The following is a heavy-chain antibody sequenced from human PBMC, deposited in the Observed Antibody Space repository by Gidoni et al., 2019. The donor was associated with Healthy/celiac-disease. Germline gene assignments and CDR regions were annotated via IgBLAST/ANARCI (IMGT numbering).Heavy chain of an antibody. Sequence: QVQLVESGGGVVQPGRSLRLSCAASGFTFSSYGMHWVRQAPGKGLEWVAVISYDGSNKYYADSVKGRFTISRDNSKNTLYLQMNSLRAEDTAVYYCAKDHLDIVVVPAAGSYFDYWGQGTLVTVSS. CDR2: ISYDGSNK. CDR1: GFTFSSYG. CDR3: AKDHLDIVVVPAAGSYFDY. D-gene: IGHD2-2*01. J-gene: IGHJ4*02. V-gene: IGHV3-30*18.